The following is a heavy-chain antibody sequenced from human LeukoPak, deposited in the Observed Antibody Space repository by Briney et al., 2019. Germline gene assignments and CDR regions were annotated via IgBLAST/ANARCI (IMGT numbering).Heavy chain of an antibody. CDR2: IYTSGST. CDR3: ARVASYPYYYDSSGYYLGNYYYYYMDV. Sequence: SETLSLTCTVSGGSISSGHSYWNWIRQPAGKGLEWIGLIYTSGSTKYNPSLKSRVTISLDTSKNQFSLKLSSVTAADTAVYYCARVASYPYYYDSSGYYLGNYYYYYMDVWGKGTTVTISS. D-gene: IGHD3-22*01. CDR1: GGSISSGHSY. V-gene: IGHV4-61*02. J-gene: IGHJ6*03.